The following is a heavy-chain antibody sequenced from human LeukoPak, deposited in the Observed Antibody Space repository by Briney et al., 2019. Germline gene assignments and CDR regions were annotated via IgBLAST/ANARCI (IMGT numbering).Heavy chain of an antibody. Sequence: AGGSLRLSCAASGFTFSSYATSWVRQAPGKGLEWVSAISGSGGSTYYADSVKGRFTISRDNSKNTLYLQMNSLRAEDTAVYYCAKGQVVVAAIFDYWGQGTLVTVSS. CDR1: GFTFSSYA. CDR2: ISGSGGST. D-gene: IGHD2-15*01. J-gene: IGHJ4*02. V-gene: IGHV3-23*01. CDR3: AKGQVVVAAIFDY.